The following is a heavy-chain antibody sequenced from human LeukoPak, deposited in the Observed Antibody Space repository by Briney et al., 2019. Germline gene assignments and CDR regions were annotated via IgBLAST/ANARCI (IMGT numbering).Heavy chain of an antibody. V-gene: IGHV3-23*01. CDR1: GFIFSSYA. CDR3: AREGYYDSSGYYDDY. CDR2: ISDSGGST. Sequence: GGSLRLSCAASGFIFSSYAMSWVRQAPGKGLEWVSVISDSGGSTYYADSVKGRFTISRDNSKNTLYLQMNSLRAEDTAVYYCAREGYYDSSGYYDDYWGQGTLVTVSS. D-gene: IGHD3-22*01. J-gene: IGHJ4*02.